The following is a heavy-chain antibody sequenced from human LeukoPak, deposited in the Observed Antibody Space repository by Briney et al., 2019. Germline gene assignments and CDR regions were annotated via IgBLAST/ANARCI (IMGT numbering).Heavy chain of an antibody. D-gene: IGHD3-22*01. Sequence: ASVKVSCKVSGYTLTELSMHWVRQAPGKGLEWMGGFDPEDGETIYAQKFQGRVTMTGDTSTDTAYMELSSLRSEDTAVYYCAGAGSGPYYYDSSGYSNWFDPWGQGTLVTVSS. J-gene: IGHJ5*02. CDR2: FDPEDGET. V-gene: IGHV1-24*01. CDR3: AGAGSGPYYYDSSGYSNWFDP. CDR1: GYTLTELS.